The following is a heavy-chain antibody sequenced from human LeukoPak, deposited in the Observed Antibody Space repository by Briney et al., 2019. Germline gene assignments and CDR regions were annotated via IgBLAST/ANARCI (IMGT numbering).Heavy chain of an antibody. Sequence: SETLSLTCNVLGGSIRSSNYYWGWIRQPPGKGLEWIGSIYYSGSTYYNPSLKGRGTMSVDTSNNQFSLKLTSAITTDTAVYYCVRLFYYDSRGPPSWGQGTLVTVSS. CDR3: VRLFYYDSRGPPS. V-gene: IGHV4-39*01. CDR1: GGSIRSSNYY. CDR2: IYYSGST. D-gene: IGHD3-22*01. J-gene: IGHJ5*02.